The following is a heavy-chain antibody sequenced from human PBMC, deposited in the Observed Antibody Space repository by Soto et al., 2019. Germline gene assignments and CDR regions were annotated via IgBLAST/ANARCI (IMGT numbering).Heavy chain of an antibody. J-gene: IGHJ4*02. CDR3: AKEDVGGYYYSGL. V-gene: IGHV3-23*01. Sequence: GGSLRLSCAASGFTFSNYVMSWVRQAPGKGLEWVSSISNSGGSTYYADSVKGRFTISRDNSKNTLYLQMNSLRAEDTAVYYCAKEDVGGYYYSGLWGRGTLVTISS. CDR1: GFTFSNYV. CDR2: ISNSGGST. D-gene: IGHD1-26*01.